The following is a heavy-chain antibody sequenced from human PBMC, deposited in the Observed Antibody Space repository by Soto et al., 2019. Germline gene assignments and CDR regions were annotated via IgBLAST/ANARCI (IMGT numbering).Heavy chain of an antibody. Sequence: EVQLVESGGGLVQPGRSLRLSCAASGFTFDDYAMHWVRQAPGKGLEWVSGISWNSGSIGYADSVKGRFTISRDNAKNSLYLQMNSLRAEDTALYYCAKAQGCSGGSCYSGNWFDPWGQGTLVTVSS. D-gene: IGHD2-15*01. J-gene: IGHJ5*02. CDR3: AKAQGCSGGSCYSGNWFDP. CDR1: GFTFDDYA. CDR2: ISWNSGSI. V-gene: IGHV3-9*01.